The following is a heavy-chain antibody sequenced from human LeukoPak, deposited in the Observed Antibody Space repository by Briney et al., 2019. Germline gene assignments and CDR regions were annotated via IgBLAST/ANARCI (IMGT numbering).Heavy chain of an antibody. D-gene: IGHD1-26*01. CDR2: ISYSGST. J-gene: IGHJ4*02. V-gene: IGHV4-59*08. CDR3: ARLVPSGYVDS. Sequence: SSETLSLTCTVSGASISSDYWSWIRQPPGKGLEWIGYISYSGSTNYKPSLKSRVTTSVDTSKNQFSLNLSSVTAADTAVYYCARLVPSGYVDSWGQGTLVTVSS. CDR1: GASISSDY.